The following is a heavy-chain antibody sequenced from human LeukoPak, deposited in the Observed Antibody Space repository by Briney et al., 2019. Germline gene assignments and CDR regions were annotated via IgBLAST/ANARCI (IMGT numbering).Heavy chain of an antibody. CDR1: GYSISSGSY. V-gene: IGHV4-38-2*01. Sequence: PSETLPLTCAVSGYSISSGSYWGWIRQPPGKGLEWIGNMFHSGDTYHNPSLKSRVTISADTSKNQFSLKLTSVTAADTAVYYCARHASVDGNWPRPLDYWGQGSLVTVSS. CDR2: MFHSGDT. CDR3: ARHASVDGNWPRPLDY. D-gene: IGHD6-19*01. J-gene: IGHJ4*02.